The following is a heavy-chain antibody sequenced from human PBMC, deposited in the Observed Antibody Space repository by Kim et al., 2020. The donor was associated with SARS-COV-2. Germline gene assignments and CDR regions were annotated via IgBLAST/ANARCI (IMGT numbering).Heavy chain of an antibody. CDR3: ASHWRQWLETTLSYFDY. Sequence: SETLSLTCTVSGGSISSSSYYWGWNRQPPGKGLEWIGSINYSDSTYYNPSLRSRVTISVDTSKNQFSLKLSSVTAADTAVYYCASHWRQWLETTLSYFDYWGQGTLVTVSS. CDR2: INYSDST. D-gene: IGHD6-19*01. J-gene: IGHJ4*02. V-gene: IGHV4-39*01. CDR1: GGSISSSSYY.